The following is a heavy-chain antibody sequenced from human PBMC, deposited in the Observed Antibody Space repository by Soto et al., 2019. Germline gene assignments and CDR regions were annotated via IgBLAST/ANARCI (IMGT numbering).Heavy chain of an antibody. D-gene: IGHD3-3*01. Sequence: GSLRLSCAASGFTFSSYAMSWVRQSPGKGLEWVSAISGSGGSTYYADSVKGRFTISRDNSKNTLYLQMNSLRAEDTAVYYCAKFARASWIFGVDSDVYFDYLRQGTLVTVYS. CDR3: AKFARASWIFGVDSDVYFDY. CDR1: GFTFSSYA. CDR2: ISGSGGST. V-gene: IGHV3-23*01. J-gene: IGHJ4*02.